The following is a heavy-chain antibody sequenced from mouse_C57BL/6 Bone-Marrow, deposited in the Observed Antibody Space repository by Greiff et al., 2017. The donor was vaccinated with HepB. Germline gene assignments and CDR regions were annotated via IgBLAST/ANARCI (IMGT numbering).Heavy chain of an antibody. Sequence: EVQRVESGAELVRPGASVKLSCTASGFNIKDDYMHWVKQRPEQGLEWIGWIDPENGDTEYASKFQGKATITADTSSNTAYLQLSSLTSEDTAVYYCTTYTAWFAYWGQGTLVTVSA. CDR3: TTYTAWFAY. J-gene: IGHJ3*01. CDR2: IDPENGDT. V-gene: IGHV14-4*01. CDR1: GFNIKDDY.